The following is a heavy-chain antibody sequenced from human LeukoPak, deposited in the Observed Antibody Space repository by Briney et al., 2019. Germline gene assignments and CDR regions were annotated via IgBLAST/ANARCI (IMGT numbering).Heavy chain of an antibody. CDR3: ARVSGQWLPKYYFDY. CDR1: GGSISSGSYY. Sequence: PSETLSLTCTVSGGSISSGSYYWSWIRQPAGKALEWIGYIYYSGSTNYNPSLKSRVTISVDTSKSQFSLKLSSVTAADTAVYYCARVSGQWLPKYYFDYWGQGTLVTVSS. J-gene: IGHJ4*02. V-gene: IGHV4-61*10. D-gene: IGHD6-19*01. CDR2: IYYSGST.